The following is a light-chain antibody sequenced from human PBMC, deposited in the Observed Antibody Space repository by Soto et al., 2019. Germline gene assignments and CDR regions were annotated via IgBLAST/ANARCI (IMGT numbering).Light chain of an antibody. CDR1: QRITRV. CDR3: PQSYITPWT. J-gene: IGKJ1*01. V-gene: IGKV1-39*01. CDR2: ATS. Sequence: DIQMTQSPSSLSASVGDRVTITCRASQRITRVLSWYQQTPGKAPKVRSYATSIFQSGVPSRFSGSGSGTEFTLNINKLQSEDFATYYCPQSYITPWTVGQGTKVEI.